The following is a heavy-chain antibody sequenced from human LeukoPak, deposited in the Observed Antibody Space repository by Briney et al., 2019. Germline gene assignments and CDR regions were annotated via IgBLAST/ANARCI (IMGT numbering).Heavy chain of an antibody. CDR3: ARVKSGSWYFDL. CDR1: GDSISNYY. CDR2: IYYTGST. V-gene: IGHV4-59*01. Sequence: SETLSLTCTVSGDSISNYYWSWIRQPPGKGLEWIGYIYYTGSTNYNPSLNSRVTISVDTSKNQFSLKLSSVTAADTAVYYCARVKSGSWYFDLWGRGTLVTVSS. J-gene: IGHJ2*01.